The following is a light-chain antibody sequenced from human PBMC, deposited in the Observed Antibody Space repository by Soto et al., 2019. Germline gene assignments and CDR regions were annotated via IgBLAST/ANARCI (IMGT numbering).Light chain of an antibody. Sequence: IEMTQSPASLSASVGDRVTITCRASQTIATYFNWIQHKSGRAPKLLIYTSSSVNSGVSSRFRGSGSGTDFTLTINDVQPEDSATYYCQQSYSSLVTFGEGTKVEIK. J-gene: IGKJ4*01. CDR2: TSS. CDR3: QQSYSSLVT. V-gene: IGKV1-39*01. CDR1: QTIATY.